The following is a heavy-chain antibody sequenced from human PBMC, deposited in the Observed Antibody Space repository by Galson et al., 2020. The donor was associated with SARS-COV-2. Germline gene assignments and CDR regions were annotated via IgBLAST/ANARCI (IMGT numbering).Heavy chain of an antibody. CDR1: GFIFNDYA. Sequence: CAASGFIFNDYAMHWVRQAPGKGLEWVSGISWNGGTTGYADSVKGRFTIPRDSDKNSLYLQMDSLRPEDTALYYCAKVRSGDYDFWSGYSRDAFDIWGQGTMVTVSS. CDR3: AKVRSGDYDFWSGYSRDAFDI. J-gene: IGHJ3*02. CDR2: ISWNGGTT. V-gene: IGHV3-9*01. D-gene: IGHD3-3*01.